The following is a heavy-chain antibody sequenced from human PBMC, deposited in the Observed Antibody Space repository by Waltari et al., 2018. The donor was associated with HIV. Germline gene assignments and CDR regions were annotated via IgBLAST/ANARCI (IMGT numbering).Heavy chain of an antibody. J-gene: IGHJ4*02. D-gene: IGHD6-19*01. Sequence: EVLLVESGGGLVQPGRSLRLSCEASGFTFSTYSMNWVRQAPGKGLEWIAYLSHKNSHSIYYADSVKGRFTISRDDAKNSLFLQMNNLRVEDTAVYFCARAAYTSAWHYFDLWGQGNLVTVSS. CDR1: GFTFSTYS. CDR2: LSHKNSHSI. V-gene: IGHV3-48*01. CDR3: ARAAYTSAWHYFDL.